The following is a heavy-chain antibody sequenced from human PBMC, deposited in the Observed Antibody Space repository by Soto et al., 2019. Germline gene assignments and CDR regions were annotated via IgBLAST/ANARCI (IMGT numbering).Heavy chain of an antibody. V-gene: IGHV1-69*02. J-gene: IGHJ4*02. Sequence: QVQLVQSGAEVKKPGSSVKVSCKASGGTFSSYTISGVRQAPGQGLEWMGRIIPILGIANYAQKFQGRVKITGDKSTSTAYMELSSLRSEDTAVYYCARGPYISSWYYFDYWGQGSLVTVSS. CDR3: ARGPYISSWYYFDY. D-gene: IGHD6-13*01. CDR2: IIPILGIA. CDR1: GGTFSSYT.